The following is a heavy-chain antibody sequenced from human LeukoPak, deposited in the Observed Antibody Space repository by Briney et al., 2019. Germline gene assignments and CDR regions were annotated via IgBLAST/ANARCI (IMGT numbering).Heavy chain of an antibody. CDR3: AKAYCDFADYFYY. CDR1: GFTFDDYG. Sequence: GGSLRLSCAASGFTFDDYGMHWVRQAPGKGLEWVSGISWDRGNKDYADSVKGRFTISRDKAKNSLYLKMKSQREEDTALYYCAKAYCDFADYFYYWGQGTLVTVSS. CDR2: ISWDRGNK. D-gene: IGHD2-21*02. V-gene: IGHV3-9*01. J-gene: IGHJ4*02.